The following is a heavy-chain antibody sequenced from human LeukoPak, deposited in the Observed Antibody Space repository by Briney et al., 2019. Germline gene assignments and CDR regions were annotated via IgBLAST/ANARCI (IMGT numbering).Heavy chain of an antibody. CDR2: INHSGST. CDR1: GGSFSGYY. V-gene: IGHV4-34*01. Sequence: PSETLSLTCAVYGGSFSGYYWSWIRQPPGKGLEWIGEINHSGSTNYNPSLKSRVTISVDTSKNQFSLKLSSVTAADTAVYYCARGRYCSSTSCYMRGASIDYWGQGTLVTVSS. J-gene: IGHJ4*02. D-gene: IGHD2-2*02. CDR3: ARGRYCSSTSCYMRGASIDY.